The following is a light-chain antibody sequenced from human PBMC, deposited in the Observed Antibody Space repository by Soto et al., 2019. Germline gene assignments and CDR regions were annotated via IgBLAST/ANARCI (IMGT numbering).Light chain of an antibody. CDR1: HSVSSN. Sequence: EIVMTQSPATLSVSPGERATLSCRASHSVSSNLAWYQQKPGQPPRLLIYGASTRATGVPARFSGSGSGTEFTLTISSLQSEDFAVYYCQQYNNWLIFTFGPGTKVHI. J-gene: IGKJ3*01. V-gene: IGKV3-15*01. CDR3: QQYNNWLIFT. CDR2: GAS.